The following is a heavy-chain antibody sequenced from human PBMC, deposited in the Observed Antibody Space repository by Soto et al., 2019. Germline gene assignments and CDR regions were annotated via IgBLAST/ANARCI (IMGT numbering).Heavy chain of an antibody. Sequence: PSETLSLTCTVSGGSISSYYWSWIRQPPGKGLEWIGYIYYSGSTNYNPSLKSRVTISVDTSKNQFSLKLSSVTAADTAVYYCARAGDILTGYVFDYWGQGTLVTVSS. D-gene: IGHD3-9*01. CDR1: GGSISSYY. CDR2: IYYSGST. CDR3: ARAGDILTGYVFDY. V-gene: IGHV4-59*01. J-gene: IGHJ4*02.